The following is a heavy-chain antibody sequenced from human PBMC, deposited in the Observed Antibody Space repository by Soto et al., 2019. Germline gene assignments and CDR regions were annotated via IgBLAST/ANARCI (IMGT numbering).Heavy chain of an antibody. CDR1: GFTFSTYA. CDR3: ARRRVYGDYVEYYYYYGMDV. V-gene: IGHV3-33*08. J-gene: IGHJ6*02. Sequence: GGSLRLSCAASGFTFSTYAMSWVRQAPGKGLEWVAVIWYDGSNKYYADSVKGRFTISRDNSKNTLYLQMNSLRAEDTAVYYCARRRVYGDYVEYYYYYGMDVWGQGTTVTVSS. D-gene: IGHD4-17*01. CDR2: IWYDGSNK.